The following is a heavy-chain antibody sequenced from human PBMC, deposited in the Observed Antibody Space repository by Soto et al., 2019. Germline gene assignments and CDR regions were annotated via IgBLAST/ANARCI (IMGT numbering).Heavy chain of an antibody. V-gene: IGHV1-2*02. CDR3: ARDPTYYDFWSGYTPYGMDV. J-gene: IGHJ6*02. D-gene: IGHD3-3*01. CDR1: GYTFTGYY. CDR2: INPNSGGT. Sequence: ASVKVSCKASGYTFTGYYMHWVRQAPGQGLEWMGWINPNSGGTNYAQKFQGRVTMTRDTSISTAYMELSRLRSDDTAVYYCARDPTYYDFWSGYTPYGMDVWGQGXTVTVSS.